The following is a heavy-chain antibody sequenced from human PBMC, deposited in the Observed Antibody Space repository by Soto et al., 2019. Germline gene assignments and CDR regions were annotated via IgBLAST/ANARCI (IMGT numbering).Heavy chain of an antibody. D-gene: IGHD6-19*01. J-gene: IGHJ4*02. CDR1: GLTFSSYW. V-gene: IGHV3-74*01. Sequence: EVQLVESGGGLVKPGGSLRLSCAASGLTFSSYWMHWVHQSPGKGLVWVSRISTDGSVTTYAASVKGRFTISRANAKNTLYLQMNSRRTEDTAVYYCASAPYSSGWWGFDYWGQGPLVTVSS. CDR2: ISTDGSVT. CDR3: ASAPYSSGWWGFDY.